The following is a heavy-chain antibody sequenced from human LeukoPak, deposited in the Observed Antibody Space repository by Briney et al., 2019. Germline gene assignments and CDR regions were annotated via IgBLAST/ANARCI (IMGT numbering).Heavy chain of an antibody. V-gene: IGHV4-4*02. CDR3: ATSIGFRSSGFAFDI. Sequence: SGPLSLTCAVSGGSLSSSNWWSWVRQPPGKGLEWIGEIYHSGSTNYNPSLKSRVTISVDKSKNQFSLKLSSVTAADTAVYYCATSIGFRSSGFAFDIRGQGTMVTVSS. CDR1: GGSLSSSNW. D-gene: IGHD6-25*01. J-gene: IGHJ3*02. CDR2: IYHSGST.